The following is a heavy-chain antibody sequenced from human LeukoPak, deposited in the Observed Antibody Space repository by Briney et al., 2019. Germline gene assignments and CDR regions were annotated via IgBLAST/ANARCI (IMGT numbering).Heavy chain of an antibody. V-gene: IGHV4-31*01. CDR3: ARDRRRERLNWFDP. J-gene: IGHJ5*02. Sequence: PSQTLSLTCTVSGGSISSGGYYWSWIRQHPGKGLEWIGYIYYSGSTYYNPSLKSQVTISVDTSKNQFSLKLSSVTAADTAVYYCARDRRRERLNWFDPWGQGTLVTVSS. CDR2: IYYSGST. CDR1: GGSISSGGYY.